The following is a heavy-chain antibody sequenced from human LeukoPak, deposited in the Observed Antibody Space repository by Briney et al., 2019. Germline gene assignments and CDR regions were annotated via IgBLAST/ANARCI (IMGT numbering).Heavy chain of an antibody. CDR1: GYTFTSYY. D-gene: IGHD2-2*01. Sequence: ASVKVSFKASGYTFTSYYMHWVRQAPGQGLEWMGWIHPKSGDTKYAQIFQGRVTVTRDTSISTAYMELTSLRSDDTAVYYCASYASGYNWLKVWGQGTPVTVSS. J-gene: IGHJ5*02. V-gene: IGHV1-2*02. CDR2: IHPKSGDT. CDR3: ASYASGYNWLKV.